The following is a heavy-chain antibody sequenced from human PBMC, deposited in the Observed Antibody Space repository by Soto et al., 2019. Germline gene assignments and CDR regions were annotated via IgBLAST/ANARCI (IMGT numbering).Heavy chain of an antibody. CDR3: AREGYCSSTSCCYYYYYMDV. CDR2: ISAYNGNT. J-gene: IGHJ6*03. CDR1: GYTFTSYG. D-gene: IGHD2-2*01. V-gene: IGHV1-18*01. Sequence: ASVKVSCKASGYTFTSYGISWVRQAPGQGLEWMGWISAYNGNTNYAQKLQGRVTMTTDTSTSTAYMELRSLRSDDTAVYYCAREGYCSSTSCCYYYYYMDVWGKGTTVTVSS.